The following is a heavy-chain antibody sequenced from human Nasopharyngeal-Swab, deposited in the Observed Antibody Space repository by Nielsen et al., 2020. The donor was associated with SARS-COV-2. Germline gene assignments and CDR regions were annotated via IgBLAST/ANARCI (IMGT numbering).Heavy chain of an antibody. Sequence: WIRQPPGKGLVWVSHINNEGRWTTYADSVKGRFTISRDNAKNTLYLQMNSLRAEDTAVYYCARGTIVGYCSGGSCLRDGMDVWGQGTTVTVSS. V-gene: IGHV3-74*01. CDR3: ARGTIVGYCSGGSCLRDGMDV. D-gene: IGHD2-15*01. CDR2: INNEGRWT. J-gene: IGHJ6*02.